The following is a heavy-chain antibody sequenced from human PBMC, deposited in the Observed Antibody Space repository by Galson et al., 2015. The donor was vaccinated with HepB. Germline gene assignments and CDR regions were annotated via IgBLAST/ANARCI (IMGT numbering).Heavy chain of an antibody. Sequence: SVKVSCKDSGYTFTSYYMHWVRQAPGQGLEWMGIINPSGGSTSYAQKFQGRVTMTRDTSTSTVYMELSSLRSEDTAVYYCARSYCTNGVCYTGWFDPWGQGTLVTVSS. CDR1: GYTFTSYY. CDR3: ARSYCTNGVCYTGWFDP. J-gene: IGHJ5*02. D-gene: IGHD2-8*01. CDR2: INPSGGST. V-gene: IGHV1-46*01.